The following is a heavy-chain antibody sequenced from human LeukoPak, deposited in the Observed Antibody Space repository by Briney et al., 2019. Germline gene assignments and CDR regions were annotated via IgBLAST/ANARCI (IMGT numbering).Heavy chain of an antibody. D-gene: IGHD3-22*01. Sequence: GGSLRLSCAASGFTFNSYVMHWVRQAPGKGLEGVAVISYDGFNKYYADSVKGRFTISRDNSKNTLYLQMNSLRAEDTAVYYCAREAPPYYYDSSGYYYSHYYYYYMDVWGKGTTVTISS. J-gene: IGHJ6*03. CDR2: ISYDGFNK. CDR1: GFTFNSYV. V-gene: IGHV3-30*03. CDR3: AREAPPYYYDSSGYYYSHYYYYYMDV.